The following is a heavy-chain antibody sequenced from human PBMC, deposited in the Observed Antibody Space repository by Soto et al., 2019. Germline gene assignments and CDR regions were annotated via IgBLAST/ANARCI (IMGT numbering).Heavy chain of an antibody. J-gene: IGHJ4*02. CDR1: GFSFNDAW. V-gene: IGHV3-15*01. Sequence: EVQLVESGGGLVKPGGSLRLSCAASGFSFNDAWMSWVRQAPGKGLEWVGRVKSKADGGTTDYAAPVNGRFIVSRDDLRNRLYLEMSSLRIEDSGVYFCTTRGGHWGQGALVTVSS. CDR3: TTRGGH. CDR2: VKSKADGGTT.